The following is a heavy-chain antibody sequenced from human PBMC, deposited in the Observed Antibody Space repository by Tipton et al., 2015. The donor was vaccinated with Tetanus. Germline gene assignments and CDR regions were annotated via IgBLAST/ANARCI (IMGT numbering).Heavy chain of an antibody. Sequence: TLSLTCAVYGGSFSGYHWSWIRQPPGKGLEWIGYVSDSGSTYSNPSLRSRIIISVDTSKNQFSLILSSVTAADTAVYYCARATPSGSYFVRYYSMDVWGQGTTVVVSS. CDR3: ARATPSGSYFVRYYSMDV. D-gene: IGHD3-22*01. V-gene: IGHV4-30-4*08. CDR2: VSDSGST. J-gene: IGHJ6*02. CDR1: GGSFSGYH.